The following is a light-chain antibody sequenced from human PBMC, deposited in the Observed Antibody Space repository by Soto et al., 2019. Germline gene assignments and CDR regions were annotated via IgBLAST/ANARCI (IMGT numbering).Light chain of an antibody. CDR1: QSLRNDF. CDR3: QQYGSSPPRT. J-gene: IGKJ1*01. Sequence: EIVFTQSPAILSLSLGERGTLSCWASQSLRNDFLAWYQKKPRQATRLLIYGASTRATDVPDRFSGSGSGADFTLTISRLQPEDVAVAYCQQYGSSPPRTFGQGTKVDIK. CDR2: GAS. V-gene: IGKV3-20*01.